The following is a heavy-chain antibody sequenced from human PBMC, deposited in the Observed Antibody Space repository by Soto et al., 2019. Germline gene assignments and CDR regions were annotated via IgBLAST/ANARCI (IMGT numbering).Heavy chain of an antibody. CDR1: GYTFTNYY. D-gene: IGHD6-19*01. CDR3: ARVYSSGFEY. Sequence: QVQLVQSGAEVKKPGASVKVSCKVSGYTFTNYYLHWVRQAPGQGLEWMGIINPSGGSTTYAQKFQGRVTMTRDTSTSTVYMELSSLRSEDTAVYYCARVYSSGFEYWGQGTLVTVSS. CDR2: INPSGGST. J-gene: IGHJ4*02. V-gene: IGHV1-46*01.